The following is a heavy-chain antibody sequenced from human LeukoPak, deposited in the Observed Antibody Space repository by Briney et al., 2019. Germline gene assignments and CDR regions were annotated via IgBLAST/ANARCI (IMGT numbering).Heavy chain of an antibody. Sequence: GGSLRLSCAVSGVSFSSYSMNWVRQAPGKGLEWVSVIYSGGTTNYADSVKGRFTISRDNSKNTLYLQMNSLRAEDTAVYYCARDHDYGDYFFDYWGQGTLVTVSS. J-gene: IGHJ4*02. V-gene: IGHV3-66*01. CDR3: ARDHDYGDYFFDY. D-gene: IGHD4-17*01. CDR2: IYSGGTT. CDR1: GVSFSSYS.